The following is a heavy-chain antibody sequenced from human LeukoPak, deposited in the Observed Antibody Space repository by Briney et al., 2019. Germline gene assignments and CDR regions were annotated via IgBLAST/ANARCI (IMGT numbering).Heavy chain of an antibody. Sequence: GDSLKISCKGSGYSFTTNWIGWVRQLPGKGLEWMGIIYPGDSDTKYSPSFQGQVTISADKSISTAYMELSRLRSDDTAVYYCARFPLGQWLGFDYWGQGTLVAVSS. CDR3: ARFPLGQWLGFDY. J-gene: IGHJ4*02. D-gene: IGHD6-19*01. CDR2: IYPGDSDT. CDR1: GYSFTTNW. V-gene: IGHV5-51*01.